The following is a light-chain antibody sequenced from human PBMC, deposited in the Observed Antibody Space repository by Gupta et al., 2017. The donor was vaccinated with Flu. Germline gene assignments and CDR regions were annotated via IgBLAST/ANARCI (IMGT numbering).Light chain of an antibody. J-gene: IGKJ1*01. CDR1: QSVLYSSNSKNY. CDR2: WAS. CDR3: QQYDSAPPWT. Sequence: LGGRATINCKSSQSVLYSSNSKNYLAWYQQKPRQPPKLLIYWASTRESGVPDRFSGSGPGTDFTLTISSLQAEDVAVYYCQQYDSAPPWTFGQGTKVEIK. V-gene: IGKV4-1*01.